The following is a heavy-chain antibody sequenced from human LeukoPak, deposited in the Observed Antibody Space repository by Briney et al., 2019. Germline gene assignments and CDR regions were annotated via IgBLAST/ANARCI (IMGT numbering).Heavy chain of an antibody. Sequence: PSETLSLTCAVYGGSFSGYYWSWIRQPPGKGLEWIGDINHSGSTNYNPSLKSRVTISLDTSKNQFSLKLSSATAADTAVYYCARASGSSGDWGQGTLVTVSS. CDR3: ARASGSSGD. D-gene: IGHD1-26*01. J-gene: IGHJ4*02. V-gene: IGHV4-34*01. CDR2: INHSGST. CDR1: GGSFSGYY.